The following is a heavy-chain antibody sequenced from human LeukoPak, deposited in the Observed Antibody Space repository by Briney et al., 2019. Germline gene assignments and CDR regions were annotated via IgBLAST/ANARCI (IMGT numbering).Heavy chain of an antibody. V-gene: IGHV3-11*01. Sequence: GGSLRLSCAASGFTFSDYYMSWIRQAPGKGLEWVSYISSSGSTIYYADSVKGRFTISRDNAKNSLYLQMNSLRAEDTAVYYCARDRRTAAAPQYFQHWGQGTLVTVSS. CDR3: ARDRRTAAAPQYFQH. CDR1: GFTFSDYY. CDR2: ISSSGSTI. D-gene: IGHD6-13*01. J-gene: IGHJ1*01.